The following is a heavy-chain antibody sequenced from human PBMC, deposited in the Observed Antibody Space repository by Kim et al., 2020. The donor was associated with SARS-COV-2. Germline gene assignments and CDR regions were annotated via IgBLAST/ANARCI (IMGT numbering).Heavy chain of an antibody. CDR2: ISGSGGST. CDR3: AKEFHFYDFWSGYYPNWFDP. V-gene: IGHV3-23*01. Sequence: GGSLRLSCAASGFTFSSYAMSWVRQAPGKGLEWVSAISGSGGSTYYADSVKGRFTISRDNSKNTLYLQMNSLRAEDTAVYYCAKEFHFYDFWSGYYPNWFDPWGQGTLVTVSS. J-gene: IGHJ5*02. CDR1: GFTFSSYA. D-gene: IGHD3-3*01.